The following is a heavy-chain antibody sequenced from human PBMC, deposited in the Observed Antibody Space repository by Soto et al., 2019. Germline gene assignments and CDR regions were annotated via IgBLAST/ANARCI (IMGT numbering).Heavy chain of an antibody. CDR3: ARDRGSNNYNGLDV. CDR1: GITFDDYG. Sequence: EVQLVESGGGVVRPGGSLRLSCAASGITFDDYGMSWVRQAPGKGLEWVSGINWNGGNTGYADSVKGRFTISRDNAKNSLYLQMNGLRAEGTALYYCARDRGSNNYNGLDVWGQGTTVTVSS. CDR2: INWNGGNT. V-gene: IGHV3-20*04. J-gene: IGHJ6*02. D-gene: IGHD2-15*01.